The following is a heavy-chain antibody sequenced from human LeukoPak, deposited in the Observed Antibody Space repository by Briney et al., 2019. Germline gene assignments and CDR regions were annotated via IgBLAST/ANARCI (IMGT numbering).Heavy chain of an antibody. V-gene: IGHV4-34*01. J-gene: IGHJ4*02. CDR3: ARGARKQRLGPQDY. D-gene: IGHD6-25*01. Sequence: SETLSLPCALYCGSFSGYYWRWTRQPPGKGREWLGEINHSGSTNYNPSLKSRVTISVDTSKNQFSLKLSSVTAADTAVYYCARGARKQRLGPQDYWGQGTLVTVSS. CDR1: CGSFSGYY. CDR2: INHSGST.